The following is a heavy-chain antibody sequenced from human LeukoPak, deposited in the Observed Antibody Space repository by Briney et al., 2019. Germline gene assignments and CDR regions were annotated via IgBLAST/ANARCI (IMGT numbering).Heavy chain of an antibody. CDR1: GYTFTGYY. D-gene: IGHD5-12*01. J-gene: IGHJ4*02. CDR2: INPDSGDS. CDR3: ATGVATAFTY. Sequence: EASVKVSCKASGYTFTGYYIHWVRQAPGQGLEWMAWINPDSGDSYSAPKFQGRVTMTRDTSISTASMEVSWLTSDDTAVYYCATGVATAFTYWGQGTLVTVSS. V-gene: IGHV1-2*02.